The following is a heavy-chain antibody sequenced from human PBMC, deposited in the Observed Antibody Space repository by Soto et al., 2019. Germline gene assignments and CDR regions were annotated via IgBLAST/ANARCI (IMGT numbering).Heavy chain of an antibody. Sequence: QVRLQESGPGLVKPSGTLSLTCLVSGGSMSSPNWWTWVRQAPVKGLEWIAEIHHSGATNYRPSLKSRAVISRDKSNNQFSLQLTSVTAADTAVYYGATGSPYYYGSGGMWDSWGRGALVTVSS. CDR2: IHHSGAT. CDR1: GGSMSSPNW. J-gene: IGHJ4*02. V-gene: IGHV4-4*02. D-gene: IGHD3-10*01. CDR3: ATGSPYYYGSGGMWDS.